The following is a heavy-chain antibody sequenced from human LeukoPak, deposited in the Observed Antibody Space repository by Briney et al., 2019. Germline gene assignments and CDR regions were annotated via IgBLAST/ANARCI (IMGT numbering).Heavy chain of an antibody. CDR3: AKDGERVYYYDSSYFDY. Sequence: PGGSLRLSCAASGFTFSSYGMHWVRQAPGKGLEWVAVISYDGSNKYYADSVKGRFTISRDNSKNTLYLRMNSLRAEDTAVYYCAKDGERVYYYDSSYFDYWGQGTLVTVSS. D-gene: IGHD3-22*01. V-gene: IGHV3-30*18. J-gene: IGHJ4*02. CDR2: ISYDGSNK. CDR1: GFTFSSYG.